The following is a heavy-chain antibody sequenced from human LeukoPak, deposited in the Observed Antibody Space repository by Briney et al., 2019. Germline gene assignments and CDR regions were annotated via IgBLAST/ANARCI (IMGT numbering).Heavy chain of an antibody. J-gene: IGHJ4*02. CDR2: ISAYNGNT. CDR3: ARDIVVVPAAPRGCDY. D-gene: IGHD2-2*01. V-gene: IGHV1-18*01. Sequence: ASVKVSCKASGYTFTSYGISWVRQAPGQGLEWMGWISAYNGNTNYAQKLQGRVTMTTDTSTSTAYMELRSLRSDDTAIYYCARDIVVVPAAPRGCDYWGQGTLVTVSS. CDR1: GYTFTSYG.